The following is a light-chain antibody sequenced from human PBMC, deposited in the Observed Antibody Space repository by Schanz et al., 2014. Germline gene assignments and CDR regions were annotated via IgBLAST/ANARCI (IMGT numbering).Light chain of an antibody. CDR1: SSNIGNNR. Sequence: QSVLTQPPSASGTPGQRVTISCSGGSSNIGNNRVNWYQQLPGAAPKLLIYRDTQRPSGVPDRFSGSKSGASASLAISGLQSVDEAYYHCATWDASLNGWVFGGGTKLTVL. J-gene: IGLJ3*02. V-gene: IGLV1-44*01. CDR2: RDT. CDR3: ATWDASLNGWV.